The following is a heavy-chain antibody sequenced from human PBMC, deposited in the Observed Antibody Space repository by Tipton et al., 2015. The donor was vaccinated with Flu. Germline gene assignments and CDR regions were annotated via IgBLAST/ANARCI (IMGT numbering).Heavy chain of an antibody. Sequence: QVQLVQSGAEVKKPGASVKVSCKASGYTFTSYDINWVRQATGQGLEWMGWMNPNSGNTGYAQKFQGRVTMTRNTSISTAYMELSSLRSEDTAVYYCARGPNYDFWSGSEENWFDPWGQGTLVTVSS. V-gene: IGHV1-8*01. J-gene: IGHJ5*02. CDR3: ARGPNYDFWSGSEENWFDP. CDR2: MNPNSGNT. CDR1: GYTFTSYD. D-gene: IGHD3-3*01.